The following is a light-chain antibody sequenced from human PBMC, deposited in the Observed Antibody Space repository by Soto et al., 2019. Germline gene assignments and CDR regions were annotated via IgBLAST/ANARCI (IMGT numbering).Light chain of an antibody. Sequence: QSALTQPRSVSGSPGQSVTLSCAGTSSDVGAYNYVSWCQQHPGKAPKLIIYDVSRRPSGVPDRFSGSKSGNRASLTISGLQAEDEGDYYCCSNAGRYTWVFGGGTKLTV. CDR2: DVS. J-gene: IGLJ3*02. CDR3: CSNAGRYTWV. CDR1: SSDVGAYNY. V-gene: IGLV2-11*01.